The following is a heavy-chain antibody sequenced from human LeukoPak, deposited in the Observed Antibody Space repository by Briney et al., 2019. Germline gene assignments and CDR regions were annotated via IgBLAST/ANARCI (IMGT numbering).Heavy chain of an antibody. D-gene: IGHD6-6*01. Sequence: GESLKISCKGSGYSFTSYRIGWVRQMPGKGLEWMGIIYPGDSDTRYSPSFQGQVTISADKSISTAYLQWSSLKASDTAMYYCARHSHVRAARPQAAFDIWGQGAMVTVSS. CDR1: GYSFTSYR. CDR3: ARHSHVRAARPQAAFDI. J-gene: IGHJ3*02. V-gene: IGHV5-51*01. CDR2: IYPGDSDT.